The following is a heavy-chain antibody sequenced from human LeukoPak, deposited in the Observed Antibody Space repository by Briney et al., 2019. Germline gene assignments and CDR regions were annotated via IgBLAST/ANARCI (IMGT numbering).Heavy chain of an antibody. CDR2: INHSGST. CDR3: ARGLEESYFDY. V-gene: IGHV4-34*01. J-gene: IGHJ4*02. CDR1: GGSFSGYY. Sequence: SETLSLTCAVYGGSFSGYYWSWIRQPPGKGLEWIGEINHSGSTNYNPSLKSRVTISVDTSKNQFSLKLSSVTAADTAVYYCARGLEESYFDYWGQGTLVTVSS.